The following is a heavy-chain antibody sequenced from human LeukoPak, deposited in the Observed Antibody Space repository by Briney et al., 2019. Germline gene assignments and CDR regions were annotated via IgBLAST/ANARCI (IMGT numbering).Heavy chain of an antibody. J-gene: IGHJ6*03. V-gene: IGHV3-30-3*01. D-gene: IGHD2/OR15-2a*01. CDR1: GFTFSSYA. CDR3: ARVGAATFYWYYMDV. Sequence: GGSLRLSCAASGFTFSSYAMHWVRQAPGKGLEWVAVISYDGSNKYYADSVKGRFTISRDNSKNTLYLQMNSLRVGDTAVYFCARVGAATFYWYYMDVWGKGTTVTVSS. CDR2: ISYDGSNK.